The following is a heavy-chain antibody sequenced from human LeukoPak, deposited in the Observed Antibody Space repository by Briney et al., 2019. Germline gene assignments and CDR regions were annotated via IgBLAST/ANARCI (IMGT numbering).Heavy chain of an antibody. CDR2: IYYSGST. V-gene: IGHV4-59*01. D-gene: IGHD3-3*01. CDR1: GGSISSYY. CDR3: ARINMGGFWSGYLMPYFDY. Sequence: SETLSLTCTVSGGSISSYYWSWIRQPPGKGLEWIGYIYYSGSTNYNPSLKSRVTISVDTSKNQFSLKLSSVTAADTAVYYCARINMGGFWSGYLMPYFDYWGQGTLVTVSS. J-gene: IGHJ4*02.